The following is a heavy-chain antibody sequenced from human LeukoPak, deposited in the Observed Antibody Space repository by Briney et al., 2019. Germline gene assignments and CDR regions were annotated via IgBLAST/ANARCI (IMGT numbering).Heavy chain of an antibody. Sequence: GGSLRLSCAASGFTFSDYYMNWIRQAPGKGLEWISYISSTGGTIYYADSVKGRFTISRDNAKNSLYLQMNSLRAEDTAVYYCARDGRALIRGVIRKGFDYWGQGTLVTVSS. CDR2: ISSTGGTI. D-gene: IGHD3-10*01. CDR3: ARDGRALIRGVIRKGFDY. J-gene: IGHJ4*02. V-gene: IGHV3-11*04. CDR1: GFTFSDYY.